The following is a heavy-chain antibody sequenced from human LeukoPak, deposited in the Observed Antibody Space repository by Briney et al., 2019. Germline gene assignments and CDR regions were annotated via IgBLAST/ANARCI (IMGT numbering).Heavy chain of an antibody. CDR2: ITSSGCI. V-gene: IGHV3-21*01. CDR3: ARGVYEGYCISTSCYHRFDP. J-gene: IGHJ5*02. D-gene: IGHD2-2*01. Sequence: GGSLRLSCAVSGFTFSTYSMNWVRQAPGRGLEWVSSITSSGCIYYADSVKGRFTISRDNAKNSLYLQMNSLRAEDSAVYYCARGVYEGYCISTSCYHRFDPWGQGTLVTVSS. CDR1: GFTFSTYS.